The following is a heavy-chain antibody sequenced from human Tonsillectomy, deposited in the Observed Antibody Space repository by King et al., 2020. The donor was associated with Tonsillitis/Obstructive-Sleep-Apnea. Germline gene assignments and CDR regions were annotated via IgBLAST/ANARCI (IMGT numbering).Heavy chain of an antibody. CDR3: ATSQYYDILTGSDLFDYYGMDV. D-gene: IGHD3-9*01. Sequence: VQLVESGGGLVQPGGSLRLSCAASGFTFSNHAMSWVRQAPGKGLEWVSAISGSGGSTYNADSVKGRFTISRDNSKNTLYLQMNSLRAEDTAVYYCATSQYYDILTGSDLFDYYGMDVWGQGTTVTVSS. CDR2: ISGSGGST. V-gene: IGHV3-23*04. CDR1: GFTFSNHA. J-gene: IGHJ6*02.